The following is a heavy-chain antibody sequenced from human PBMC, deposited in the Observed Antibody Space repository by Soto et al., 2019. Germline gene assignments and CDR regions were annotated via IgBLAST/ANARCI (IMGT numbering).Heavy chain of an antibody. CDR2: ISYDGSNK. J-gene: IGHJ4*02. D-gene: IGHD4-17*01. CDR1: GFTFSSYG. V-gene: IGHV3-30*18. CDR3: AKDYGDAADY. Sequence: PGGSLRLSCAASGFTFSSYGMHWVRQAPGKGLEWVAVISYDGSNKYYADSVKGRFTISRDNSKNTLYLQMNSLRAEDTAVYYCAKDYGDAADYWGQGTLVTVSS.